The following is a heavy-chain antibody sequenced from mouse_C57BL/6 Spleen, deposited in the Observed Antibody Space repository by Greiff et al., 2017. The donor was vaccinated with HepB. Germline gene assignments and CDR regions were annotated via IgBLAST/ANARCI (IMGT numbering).Heavy chain of an antibody. J-gene: IGHJ4*01. D-gene: IGHD3-2*02. CDR3: AKTAQALYAMDY. CDR1: GYTFTSYW. Sequence: QVQLQQSGAELAKPWASVKLSCKASGYTFTSYWMHWVKQRPGQGLEWIGYINPSSGYTKYNQKFKDKATLTADKSSSTAYMQLSSLTYEDSAVYYCAKTAQALYAMDYWGQGTSVTVSS. V-gene: IGHV1-7*01. CDR2: INPSSGYT.